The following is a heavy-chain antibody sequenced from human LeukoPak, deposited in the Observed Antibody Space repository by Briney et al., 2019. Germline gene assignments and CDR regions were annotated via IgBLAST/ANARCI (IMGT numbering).Heavy chain of an antibody. CDR1: GYTFTGYY. D-gene: IGHD5-24*01. CDR3: ATILEMATITTVY. J-gene: IGHJ4*02. Sequence: ASVKVSCKASGYTFTGYYMHWVRQAPGQGLEWMGWINPNSGGTNYAQKFQGRVTMTRDTSISTAYMELSRLRSEDTAVYYCATILEMATITTVYWGQGTLVTVSS. V-gene: IGHV1-2*02. CDR2: INPNSGGT.